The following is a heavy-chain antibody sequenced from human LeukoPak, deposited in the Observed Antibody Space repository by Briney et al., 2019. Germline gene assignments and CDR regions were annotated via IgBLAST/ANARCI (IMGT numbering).Heavy chain of an antibody. CDR1: XFTFNRYW. D-gene: IGHD3-10*01. V-gene: IGHV3-7*04. CDR2: IKHDGSEA. J-gene: IGHJ4*02. Sequence: PGGSLRLSCAASXFTFNRYWMSWVRQAPGKGLEWVANIKHDGSEAHYVDSVKGRFTISRDNAKNSLSLQMNSLNVDDTGVYFCTRDALFGSGRTHLDFWSQGTLVSVSS. CDR3: TRDALFGSGRTHLDF.